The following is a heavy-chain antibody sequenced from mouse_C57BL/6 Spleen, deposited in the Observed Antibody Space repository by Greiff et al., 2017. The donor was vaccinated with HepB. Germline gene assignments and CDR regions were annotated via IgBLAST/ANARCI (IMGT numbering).Heavy chain of an antibody. CDR3: ARLYGSSYWYFDV. D-gene: IGHD1-1*01. Sequence: QVQLKESGAELAKPGASVKLSCKASGYTFTSYWMHWVKQRPGQGLEWIGYINPSSGYTKYNQKFKDKATLTADKSSSTAYMQLSSLTYEDSAVYYCARLYGSSYWYFDVWGTGTTVTVSS. CDR1: GYTFTSYW. CDR2: INPSSGYT. V-gene: IGHV1-7*01. J-gene: IGHJ1*03.